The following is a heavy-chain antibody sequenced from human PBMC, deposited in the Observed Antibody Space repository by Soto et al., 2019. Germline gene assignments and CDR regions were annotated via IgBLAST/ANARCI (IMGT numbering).Heavy chain of an antibody. V-gene: IGHV3-9*01. D-gene: IGHD6-19*01. Sequence: EVQLVESGGGLVQPGRSLRLSCAASGFTFDDYGMHWVRQAPGKGLEWVSRISWNSGSIGYADSVKGRFTISRENAKNSLYLQMNSLRAEDTAFYYCATIAVDSYDYWGQGTLVTVSS. CDR2: ISWNSGSI. CDR3: ATIAVDSYDY. J-gene: IGHJ4*02. CDR1: GFTFDDYG.